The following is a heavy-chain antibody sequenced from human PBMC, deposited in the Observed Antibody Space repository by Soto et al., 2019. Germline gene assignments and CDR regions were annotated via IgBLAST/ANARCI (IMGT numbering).Heavy chain of an antibody. CDR3: AKWYSSSYGYFDY. V-gene: IGHV3-30*18. Sequence: PGGPLRLSCAASGFTFSSYGMHWVRQAPGKGLEWAAVISYDGSNKYYADSVKGRFTISRDNSKNTLYLQMNSLRAEDTAVYYCAKWYSSSYGYFDYWGQGTLVTVSS. CDR1: GFTFSSYG. J-gene: IGHJ4*02. D-gene: IGHD6-6*01. CDR2: ISYDGSNK.